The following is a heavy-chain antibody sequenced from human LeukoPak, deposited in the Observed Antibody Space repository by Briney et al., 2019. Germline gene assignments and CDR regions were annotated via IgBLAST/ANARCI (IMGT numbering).Heavy chain of an antibody. V-gene: IGHV3-15*05. D-gene: IGHD1-26*01. CDR3: TATAFHY. J-gene: IGHJ4*02. CDR2: DGGTT. Sequence: GGSLRLSCAASGFTFSNAWMSWVRQAPGKGLEWVGRDGGTTDYAAHVKGRFTLSRDDSKYTLYLQMNSLKTEDTAVYYCTATAFHYWGQRTLVTVSS. CDR1: GFTFSNAW.